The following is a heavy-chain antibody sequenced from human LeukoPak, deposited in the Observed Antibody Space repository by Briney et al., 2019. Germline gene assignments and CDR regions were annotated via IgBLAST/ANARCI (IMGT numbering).Heavy chain of an antibody. CDR2: ISSSSSTI. CDR3: ARDVAAAGAVAYYYYYGMDV. Sequence: GGSLRLSCAASGFTFSSYSMTWVRQAPGKGLEWVSYISSSSSTIYYADSVKGRFTISRDNAKNSLYLQMNSLRAEDTAVYYCARDVAAAGAVAYYYYYGMDVWGQGTTVTVSS. D-gene: IGHD6-13*01. CDR1: GFTFSSYS. V-gene: IGHV3-48*01. J-gene: IGHJ6*02.